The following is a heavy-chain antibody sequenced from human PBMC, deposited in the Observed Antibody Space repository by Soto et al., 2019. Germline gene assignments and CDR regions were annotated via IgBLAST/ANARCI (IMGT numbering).Heavy chain of an antibody. V-gene: IGHV1-2*04. J-gene: IGHJ5*02. CDR3: ARGCSSTSCIEGWFDP. CDR1: GYTFTGYY. Sequence: QVQLVQSGAEVKKPGASAKVSCKASGYTFTGYYMHWVRQAPGQGLEWMGWINPNSGGTNYAQKFQGWVTMTRDTSISTAYMELSRLRSDDTAVYYCARGCSSTSCIEGWFDPWGQGTLVTVSS. CDR2: INPNSGGT. D-gene: IGHD2-2*01.